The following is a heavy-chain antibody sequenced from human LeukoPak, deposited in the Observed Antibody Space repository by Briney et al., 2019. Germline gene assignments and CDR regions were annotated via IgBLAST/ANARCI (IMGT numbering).Heavy chain of an antibody. V-gene: IGHV4-34*01. CDR1: GGSFSGYY. CDR3: ARGLRSSY. CDR2: INHSGST. J-gene: IGHJ4*02. Sequence: SETLSLTCAVYGGSFSGYYWSWIRQPPGKGLEWIGEINHSGSTNYNPSLKSRVNISVDTSKNQFSLKLSSVTAADTAVYYCARGLRSSYWDQGTLVTVSS. D-gene: IGHD4-17*01.